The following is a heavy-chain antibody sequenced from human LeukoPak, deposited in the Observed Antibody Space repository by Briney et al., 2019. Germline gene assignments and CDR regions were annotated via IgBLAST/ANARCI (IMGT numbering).Heavy chain of an antibody. CDR2: IYYSGST. J-gene: IGHJ4*02. D-gene: IGHD6-6*01. Sequence: ASGTLSLTCTVSGGSISSSSYYWGWIRQPPGKGLEWIGSIYYSGSTYYNPSLKSRVTISVDTSKNQFSLKLSSVSAADTAVYYCARSSSSLDWGQGTLVTVSS. CDR3: ARSSSSLD. CDR1: GGSISSSSYY. V-gene: IGHV4-39*01.